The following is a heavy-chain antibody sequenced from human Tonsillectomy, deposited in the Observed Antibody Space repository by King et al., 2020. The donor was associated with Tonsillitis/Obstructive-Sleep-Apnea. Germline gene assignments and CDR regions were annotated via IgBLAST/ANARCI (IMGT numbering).Heavy chain of an antibody. J-gene: IGHJ4*02. Sequence: QLVQSGGGLVKSGGSLRLSCAASGFTFSNAWMSWVRQAPGKGLEWVGRIKSKTDGETPDYAAPVKGRFTISRDDSKNTRYLQMNSLKTEDTAVYYCATGYCTGGVCGALDCWGQGTLVTVSS. CDR1: GFTFSNAW. V-gene: IGHV3-15*01. CDR3: ATGYCTGGVCGALDC. D-gene: IGHD2-8*02. CDR2: IKSKTDGETP.